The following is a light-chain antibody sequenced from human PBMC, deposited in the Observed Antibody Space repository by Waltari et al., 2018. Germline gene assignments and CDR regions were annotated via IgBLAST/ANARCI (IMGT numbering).Light chain of an antibody. J-gene: IGLJ3*02. CDR2: SNN. Sequence: QSVLTQPPSASGTPGQMFTIPCSGNSSNIGSNPVNWYQQLPGTAPKLLIYSNNPRPSGVPDRFSGSKSGTSADLAISGLQSEDGADYYCAAWDDSLNGWVFGGGTKVTVL. CDR1: SSNIGSNP. V-gene: IGLV1-44*01. CDR3: AAWDDSLNGWV.